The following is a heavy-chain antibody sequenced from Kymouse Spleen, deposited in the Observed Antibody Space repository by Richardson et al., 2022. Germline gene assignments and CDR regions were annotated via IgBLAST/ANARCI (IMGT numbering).Heavy chain of an antibody. CDR2: ISGSGGST. J-gene: IGHJ4*02. V-gene: IGHV3-23*04. CDR3: AKWTTGTTMVRGVIFDY. Sequence: EVQLVESGGGLVQPGGSLRLSCAASGFTFSSYAMSWVRQAPGKGLEWVSAISGSGGSTYYADSVKGRFTISRDNSKNTLYLQMNSLRAEDTAVYYCAKWTTGTTMVRGVIFDYWGQGTLVTVSS. D-gene: IGHD3-10*01. CDR1: GFTFSSYA.